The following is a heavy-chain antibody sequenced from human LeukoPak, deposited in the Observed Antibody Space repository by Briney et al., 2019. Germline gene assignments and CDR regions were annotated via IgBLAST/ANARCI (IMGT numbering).Heavy chain of an antibody. J-gene: IGHJ4*02. CDR1: GFTFSSYW. Sequence: PGGSLRLSCVTSGFTFSSYWMTWVRQAPGKGLEWVANIKDDGSAKYYEDSVKGRFTISRDDAKNSLYLQMNSLRAEDTAVYYCARGGWELRIDYWGQGTLVTVSS. V-gene: IGHV3-7*01. CDR3: ARGGWELRIDY. D-gene: IGHD1-26*01. CDR2: IKDDGSAK.